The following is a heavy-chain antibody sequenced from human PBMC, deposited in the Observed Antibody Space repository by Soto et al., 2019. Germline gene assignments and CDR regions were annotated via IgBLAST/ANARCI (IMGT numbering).Heavy chain of an antibody. Sequence: TDTVSVKCTVSGGSVSSDTNYWSWIRQPPGKRLEWIGFIYSSGSTNYNPSLKSRVTMSVDTSKNQFSLKLRSVIVADTAAYHCARFVRSCSGTTCYARADVWRQGTTVTVSS. D-gene: IGHD2-2*01. J-gene: IGHJ6*02. CDR2: IYSSGST. CDR3: ARFVRSCSGTTCYARADV. CDR1: GGSVSSDTNY. V-gene: IGHV4-61*01.